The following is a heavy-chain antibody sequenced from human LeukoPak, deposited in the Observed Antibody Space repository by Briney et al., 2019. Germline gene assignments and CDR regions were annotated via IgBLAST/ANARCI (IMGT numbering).Heavy chain of an antibody. CDR3: ARDKDYYDSSGYYRAFDI. J-gene: IGHJ3*02. D-gene: IGHD3-22*01. CDR1: GFTFSSYW. Sequence: GGSLRLSCAASGFTFSSYWMSWVRQAPGKGLEWVANIKQDGSEKYYVDSVKGRFTISRDNAKNSLYLQMNSLRAEDTAVYYCARDKDYYDSSGYYRAFDIWGQGTMVTVSS. V-gene: IGHV3-7*01. CDR2: IKQDGSEK.